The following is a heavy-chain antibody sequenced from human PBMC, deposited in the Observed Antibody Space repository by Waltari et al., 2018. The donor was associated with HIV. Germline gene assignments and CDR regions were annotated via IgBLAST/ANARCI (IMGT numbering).Heavy chain of an antibody. J-gene: IGHJ4*02. CDR3: SRGRGYSYGYSDL. CDR2: INPNSGNT. CDR1: GYTFTNYD. Sequence: QVQLVQSGAEERKPGASVKVSCKASGYTFTNYDINWVRTAPGQGLEWMGWINPNSGNTGYAQKFQGRVTMTRDTSRSTAYMELTSLTSEDTAVYHCSRGRGYSYGYSDLWGQGTLVTVSS. D-gene: IGHD5-18*01. V-gene: IGHV1-8*01.